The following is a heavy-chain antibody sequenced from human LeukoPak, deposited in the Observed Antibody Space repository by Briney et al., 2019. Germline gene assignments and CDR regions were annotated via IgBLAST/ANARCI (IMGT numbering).Heavy chain of an antibody. Sequence: GGSLRLSCTASGFTFSSYGMNWVRQAPGKGLEWVAVISYDGSNKYYADSVKGRFTISRDNSKNTLYLQMNSLRGEDTAVYFCARERKSSTSMDYWGQGTLVTVSS. CDR1: GFTFSSYG. V-gene: IGHV3-30-3*01. J-gene: IGHJ4*02. CDR3: ARERKSSTSMDY. D-gene: IGHD2-2*01. CDR2: ISYDGSNK.